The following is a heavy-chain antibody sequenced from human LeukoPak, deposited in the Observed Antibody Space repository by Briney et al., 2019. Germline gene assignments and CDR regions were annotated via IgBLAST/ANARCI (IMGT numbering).Heavy chain of an antibody. Sequence: GGSLRLSCAASGFTFSSYGMSWVRQAPGKGLEWVSGINWNGGSTGYADSVKGRFTISRDNAKNSLYLQMNSLRAEDTALYYCARGLAAAGTAYWGQGTLVTVSS. D-gene: IGHD6-13*01. CDR3: ARGLAAAGTAY. J-gene: IGHJ4*02. CDR1: GFTFSSYG. V-gene: IGHV3-20*04. CDR2: INWNGGST.